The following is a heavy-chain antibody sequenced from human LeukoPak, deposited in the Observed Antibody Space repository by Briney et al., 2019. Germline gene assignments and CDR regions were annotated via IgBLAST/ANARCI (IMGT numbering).Heavy chain of an antibody. CDR1: GFTFSNYA. J-gene: IGHJ6*02. CDR2: ISGSGSST. CDR3: AQSGGMDV. Sequence: GGSLRLSCAASGFTFSNYAMTWVRQAPGKGLEWVSGISGSGSSTYYADSVKGRFTISRDNSKNTLYLQMTSLRVEDTAVYYCAQSGGMDVWGQGTTVTVSS. V-gene: IGHV3-23*01.